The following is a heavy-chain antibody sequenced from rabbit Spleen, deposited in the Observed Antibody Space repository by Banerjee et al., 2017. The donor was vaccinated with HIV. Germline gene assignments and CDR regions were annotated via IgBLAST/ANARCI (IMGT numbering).Heavy chain of an antibody. J-gene: IGHJ6*01. D-gene: IGHD1-1*01. Sequence: QEQLVESGGGLVQPEGSLTLTCKASGFSFSDGDVMCWVRQAPGKGLEWIACINTYTGKSVYASWAKGRFTCSKTSSTTVTLQMTSLTVADTATYFCARDTSSSFSSYGMDLWGPGTLVTVS. V-gene: IGHV1S45*01. CDR1: GFSFSDGDV. CDR3: ARDTSSSFSSYGMDL. CDR2: INTYTGKS.